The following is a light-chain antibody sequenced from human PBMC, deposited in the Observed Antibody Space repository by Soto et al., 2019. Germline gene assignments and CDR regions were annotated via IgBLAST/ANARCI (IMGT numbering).Light chain of an antibody. V-gene: IGLV2-11*01. Sequence: QSLLTQPRSVSGSPGQSGTISCTGTSSDVGGYNYVSWYQQHPGKAPKLIIYDVNRRPSGVPDRFSGSKSGNTASLTISGLQAEDEADYYCCSYAGSYTYVFGNGTKVTV. CDR3: CSYAGSYTYV. CDR2: DVN. J-gene: IGLJ1*01. CDR1: SSDVGGYNY.